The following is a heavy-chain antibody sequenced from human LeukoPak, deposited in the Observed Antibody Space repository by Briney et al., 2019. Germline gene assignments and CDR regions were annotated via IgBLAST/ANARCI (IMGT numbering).Heavy chain of an antibody. Sequence: GGSLRLSCAASGFTFSSYGMHWVRQAPGKGLEWVAVISYDGSNKYYADSVKGRFTISRDNSKNTLYLQMNSLRAEDTAVYYCAKVGIAAAGTDPGSYWGQGTLVTVSS. CDR2: ISYDGSNK. CDR3: AKVGIAAAGTDPGSY. D-gene: IGHD6-13*01. CDR1: GFTFSSYG. J-gene: IGHJ4*02. V-gene: IGHV3-30*18.